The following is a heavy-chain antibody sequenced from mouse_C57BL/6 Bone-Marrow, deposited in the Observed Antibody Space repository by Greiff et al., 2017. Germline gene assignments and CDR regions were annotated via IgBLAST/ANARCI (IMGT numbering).Heavy chain of an antibody. V-gene: IGHV1-81*01. CDR3: ARGGGGYENFDY. D-gene: IGHD2-2*01. J-gene: IGHJ2*01. Sequence: VQLQQSGAELARPGASVKLSCKASGYTFTSYGISWVKQRTGQGLEWIGEIYPRSGNTYYNEKFKSKGTLTADKSSRTALMELRSLTYEDSAVYFCARGGGGYENFDYWGQGTTLTVSS. CDR1: GYTFTSYG. CDR2: IYPRSGNT.